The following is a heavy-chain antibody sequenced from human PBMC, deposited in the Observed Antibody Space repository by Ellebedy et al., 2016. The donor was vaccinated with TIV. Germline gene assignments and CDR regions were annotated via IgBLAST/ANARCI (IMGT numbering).Heavy chain of an antibody. CDR3: AREKSGHKWNDGFDS. CDR1: GFSFGDYY. CDR2: ISGTSSNI. Sequence: GESLKISCAASGFSFGDYYMGWIRQAPGKGLEWVSYISGTSSNIYISDSVKGRFTISRDNSKNSLYLQMNSLRAEDTAVYYCAREKSGHKWNDGFDSWGQGTLVTVSS. D-gene: IGHD1-1*01. J-gene: IGHJ4*02. V-gene: IGHV3-11*04.